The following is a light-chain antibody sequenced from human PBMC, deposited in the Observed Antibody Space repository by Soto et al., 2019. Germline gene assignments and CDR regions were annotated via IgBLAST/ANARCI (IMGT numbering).Light chain of an antibody. Sequence: QSVLTQPASVSGSPGQSITISCTGTSSDVGGYNYVSWYQQHPGKAPKLMIYDVSNRPSGVSNRFSGSKSGNTASLTISGLQAEDKADYYCSTYTSSSTPWVFGTGTKVTVL. V-gene: IGLV2-14*01. CDR2: DVS. J-gene: IGLJ1*01. CDR1: SSDVGGYNY. CDR3: STYTSSSTPWV.